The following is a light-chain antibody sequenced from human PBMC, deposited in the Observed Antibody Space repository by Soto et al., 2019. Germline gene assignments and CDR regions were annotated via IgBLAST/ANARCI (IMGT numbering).Light chain of an antibody. CDR1: QSISSW. J-gene: IGKJ1*01. CDR3: QRYDTSPPTWT. V-gene: IGKV1-5*03. Sequence: DIQMTQSPSTVSAYVGDRVTITCRASQSISSWLAWYQQKPGKAPKLLIYKASSLQTGVPSRLSGSGSGTEFTLTISSLQPDDFATYYCQRYDTSPPTWTFGQGTKV. CDR2: KAS.